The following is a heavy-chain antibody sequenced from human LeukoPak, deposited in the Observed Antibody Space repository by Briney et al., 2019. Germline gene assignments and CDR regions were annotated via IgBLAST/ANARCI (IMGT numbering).Heavy chain of an antibody. J-gene: IGHJ4*02. CDR2: ISSSSSYI. CDR3: ARVMCGSYRSSAFDY. CDR1: GFTFSSYS. V-gene: IGHV3-21*01. Sequence: GGSLRLSCAASGFTFSSYSMNWVRQAPGKGLEWVSSISSSSSYIYYADSVKGRFTISRDNAKNSLYLQMNSLRAEDTAVYYCARVMCGSYRSSAFDYWGQGTLVTVSS. D-gene: IGHD3-16*02.